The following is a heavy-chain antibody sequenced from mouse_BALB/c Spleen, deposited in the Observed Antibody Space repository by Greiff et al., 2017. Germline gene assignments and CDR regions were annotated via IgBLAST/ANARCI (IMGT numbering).Heavy chain of an antibody. Sequence: EVQLVESGGGLVQPGGSLRLSCATSGFTFTDYYMSWVRQPPGKALEWLGFIRNKANGYTTEYSASVKGRFTISRDNSQSILYLQMNTLRAEDSATYYCARAPLKPYAMDYWGQGTSVTVSS. CDR3: ARAPLKPYAMDY. D-gene: IGHD1-3*01. J-gene: IGHJ4*01. CDR1: GFTFTDYY. V-gene: IGHV7-3*02. CDR2: IRNKANGYTT.